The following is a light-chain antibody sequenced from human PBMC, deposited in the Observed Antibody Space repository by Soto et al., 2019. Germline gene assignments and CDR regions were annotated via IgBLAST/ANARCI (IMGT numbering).Light chain of an antibody. V-gene: IGLV1-51*01. CDR3: GTWDSSLSAVV. Sequence: QSVLTQPPSASAAPGQKVTISCSGSSSNIRNNYVSWYQQLPGTAPKLLIYDSNKRPSGIPDRFSGSKSGTSATLGITGLQTGDEADYYCGTWDSSLSAVVFGGGTKVTVL. CDR1: SSNIRNNY. J-gene: IGLJ2*01. CDR2: DSN.